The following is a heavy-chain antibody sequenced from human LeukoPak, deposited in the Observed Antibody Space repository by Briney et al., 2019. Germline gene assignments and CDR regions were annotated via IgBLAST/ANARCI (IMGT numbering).Heavy chain of an antibody. CDR1: GFTFSSYA. Sequence: AGSLRLSCAASGFTFSSYAMSWVRQAPGKGLEWISAISGSGGSTYYADSVKGRFAISRDNSKNTLYLQMNSLRAEDTAVYYCAKTFIVGATRGYFDYWGQGTLVTVSS. CDR3: AKTFIVGATRGYFDY. D-gene: IGHD1-26*01. V-gene: IGHV3-23*01. CDR2: ISGSGGST. J-gene: IGHJ4*02.